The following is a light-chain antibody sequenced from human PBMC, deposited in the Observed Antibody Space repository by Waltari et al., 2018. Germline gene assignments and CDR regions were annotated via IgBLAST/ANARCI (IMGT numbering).Light chain of an antibody. V-gene: IGLV1-40*01. CDR2: STP. CDR3: QSYDTRLDASYV. Sequence: QSVLTQPPSVSGAPGQRVTIPCTGRTPNTGAGHHVHGYPPVPGGAPKLLIYSTPSRPSGVPDRFSGSKSGTSASLAITGLQAEDEADYYCQSYDTRLDASYVFGPGTRVSVL. CDR1: TPNTGAGHH. J-gene: IGLJ1*01.